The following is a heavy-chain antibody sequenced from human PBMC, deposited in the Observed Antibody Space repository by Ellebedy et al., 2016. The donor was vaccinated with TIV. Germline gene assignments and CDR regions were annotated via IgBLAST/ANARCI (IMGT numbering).Heavy chain of an antibody. CDR3: AFTRSTTVVTAYFDY. CDR2: ITPIFGTA. D-gene: IGHD2-21*02. CDR1: GGTFSRYA. J-gene: IGHJ4*02. V-gene: IGHV1-69*13. Sequence: AASVKVSCNASGGTFSRYAISWGRQAPGQGHEWMGGITPIFGTASYAQKFQGRVTVTADGSTSIAYMELRSLRSEDTAVYYCAFTRSTTVVTAYFDYWGQGTLVTVSS.